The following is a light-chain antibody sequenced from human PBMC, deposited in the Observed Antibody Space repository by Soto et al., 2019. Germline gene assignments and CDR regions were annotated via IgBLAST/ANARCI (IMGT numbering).Light chain of an antibody. CDR3: NSYTSSNTWV. CDR2: EVS. CDR1: SSDVGGYKY. Sequence: QSALTQPASVSGSPGQSITLSCTGTSSDVGGYKYVSWYQQHSGNAPKVLIYEVSNRPLGVSNRCSGSKSGNTASLTISGLQAEDEADYYCNSYTSSNTWVFGGGTKLTVL. V-gene: IGLV2-14*01. J-gene: IGLJ3*02.